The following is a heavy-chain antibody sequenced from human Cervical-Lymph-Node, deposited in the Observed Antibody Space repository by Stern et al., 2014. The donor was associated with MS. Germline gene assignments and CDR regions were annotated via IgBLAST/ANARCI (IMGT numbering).Heavy chain of an antibody. Sequence: VQLVESGAEVKKPGASVKVSCKASGYTFTTYSIHWVRQAPGQRLEWMGWINACNGNTKYSQKFQGRVTITRDTSASTAYVELSSLRSEDTAVYHCARARLRLLIDYWGQGTLVTVSS. J-gene: IGHJ4*02. CDR1: GYTFTTYS. CDR2: INACNGNT. CDR3: ARARLRLLIDY. V-gene: IGHV1-3*01. D-gene: IGHD4-17*01.